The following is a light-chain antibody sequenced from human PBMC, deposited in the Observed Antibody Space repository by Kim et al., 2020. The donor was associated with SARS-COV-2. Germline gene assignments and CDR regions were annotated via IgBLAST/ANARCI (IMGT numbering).Light chain of an antibody. V-gene: IGKV3-20*01. CDR3: QHYDGSPPCT. Sequence: PGGSATLSCRASQSVTSDYLAWYQQRPGQAPRLLIYRASTRATGIPDRFSGGGSGTDFTLTISRLEPEDFAVYFCQHYDGSPPCTFGQGTKLEI. J-gene: IGKJ2*02. CDR1: QSVTSDY. CDR2: RAS.